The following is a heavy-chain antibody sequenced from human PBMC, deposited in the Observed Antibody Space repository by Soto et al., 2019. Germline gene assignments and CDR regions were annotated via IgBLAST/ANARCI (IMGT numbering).Heavy chain of an antibody. CDR1: GFTFGDYA. J-gene: IGHJ3*01. CDR2: IRSKAYGGTT. CDR3: TRGSVNYYDSSRPDALDX. V-gene: IGHV3-49*03. Sequence: GGSLRLSFTASGFTFGDYAMSWFRQAPGKGLEWVGFIRSKAYGGTTEYAASVKGRLTISRDDSKSIAYLQMNSLKTEDTAVYYCTRGSVNYYDSSRPDALDXWGQGTMVTVS. D-gene: IGHD3-22*01.